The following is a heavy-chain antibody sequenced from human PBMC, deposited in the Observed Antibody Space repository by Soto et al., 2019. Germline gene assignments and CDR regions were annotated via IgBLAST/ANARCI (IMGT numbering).Heavy chain of an antibody. CDR3: ASGPGERFDP. Sequence: SQTLSLTCVISGNSFSNNSETWNWIRQSPSRGLEWLGRTYYRSKWFNDYAISVNGRITINPDTSKNQFSLHLHSITPEDAAVYYCASGPGERFDPWGQGTLVTVSS. V-gene: IGHV6-1*01. CDR2: TYYRSKWFN. J-gene: IGHJ5*02. CDR1: GNSFSNNSET.